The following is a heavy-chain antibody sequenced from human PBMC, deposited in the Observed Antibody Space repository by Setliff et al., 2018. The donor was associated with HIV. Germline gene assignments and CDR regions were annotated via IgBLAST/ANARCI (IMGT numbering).Heavy chain of an antibody. D-gene: IGHD3-22*01. CDR2: IYYSGRT. V-gene: IGHV4-38-2*02. J-gene: IGHJ5*02. CDR1: GYSISSGYY. CDR3: ASRVYYYDSSGYLREEGFDP. Sequence: KTSETLSLTCTVSGYSISSGYYWGWIRQPPGKGLEWIGSIYYSGRTYYNPSLKSRVTISVDTSKNQFSLKLSSVTAADAAVYYCASRVYYYDSSGYLREEGFDPWGQGTLVTVSS.